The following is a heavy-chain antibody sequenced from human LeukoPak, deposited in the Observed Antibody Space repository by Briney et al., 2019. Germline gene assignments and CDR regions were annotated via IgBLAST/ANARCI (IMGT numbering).Heavy chain of an antibody. CDR3: AKRAYGVGFEY. CDR1: GDPISTPTHW. V-gene: IGHV4-39*01. D-gene: IGHD4/OR15-4a*01. J-gene: IGHJ4*02. Sequence: SETLSLTCTVSGDPISTPTHWWGWIRQPPGKGLEWIGSIYSSGTTFYNPSLKSRVTLSTDTSKNQFSLKLSSVTAADTAVYYCAKRAYGVGFEYWGQGTLLTASS. CDR2: IYSSGTT.